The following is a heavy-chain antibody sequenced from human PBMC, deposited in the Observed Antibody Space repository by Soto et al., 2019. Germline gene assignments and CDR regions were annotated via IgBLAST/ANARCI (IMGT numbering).Heavy chain of an antibody. CDR1: GDTYTSYY. V-gene: IGHV1-46*01. J-gene: IGHJ3*02. CDR2: FNPSGGGT. Sequence: GASVKVSCKASGDTYTSYYIHWVRQAPGQGLGWMGTFNPSGGGTFYAQKFQGRVTMTGDTSTSTGYMELSSLRSEATAVYHCASGETRAVGGKLYVFDIWGRVTMVTVAS. CDR3: ASGETRAVGGKLYVFDI. D-gene: IGHD6-19*01.